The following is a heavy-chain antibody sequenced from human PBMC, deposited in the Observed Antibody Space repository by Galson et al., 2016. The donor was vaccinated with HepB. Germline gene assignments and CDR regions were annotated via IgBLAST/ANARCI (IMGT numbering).Heavy chain of an antibody. Sequence: ETLSLTCNVSGGSISSNNLWNWVRQPPGKGLEWIGEIRHSGSTNYNPSLRSRVTMSIDTSRNQFSLKLSPVTAADAAVYFCARDSLNDLALDIWGQGTMVTVSS. CDR2: IRHSGST. V-gene: IGHV4-4*01. J-gene: IGHJ3*02. CDR1: GGSISSNNL. D-gene: IGHD1-1*01. CDR3: ARDSLNDLALDI.